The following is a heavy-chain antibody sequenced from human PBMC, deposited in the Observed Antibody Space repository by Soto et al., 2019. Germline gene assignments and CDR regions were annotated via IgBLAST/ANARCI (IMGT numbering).Heavy chain of an antibody. Sequence: GGSLRLSCAASGFTFSSYAMHWVRQAPGKGLEYVSAISSNGGSTYYANSVKGRFTISRDNSKNTLYLQMGSLRADDTAVYYCARDMSGGTYNYYYGMDVWGQGTTVTVSS. CDR3: ARDMSGGTYNYYYGMDV. CDR2: ISSNGGST. CDR1: GFTFSSYA. J-gene: IGHJ6*02. D-gene: IGHD1-26*01. V-gene: IGHV3-64*01.